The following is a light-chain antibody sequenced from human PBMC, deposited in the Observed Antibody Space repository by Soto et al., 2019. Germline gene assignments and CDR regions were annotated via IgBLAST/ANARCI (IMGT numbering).Light chain of an antibody. CDR1: QSVKTF. J-gene: IGKJ5*01. Sequence: EIVLTQSPATLSLSPGEXATLSCRASQSVKTFLLWYQHRPGQAPRVLIYDASHRATGIPARFRGSGSGTDFTLTICSLEPEDAGIYYCQQRSHWPPITFGQGTRLEIK. CDR3: QQRSHWPPIT. V-gene: IGKV3-11*01. CDR2: DAS.